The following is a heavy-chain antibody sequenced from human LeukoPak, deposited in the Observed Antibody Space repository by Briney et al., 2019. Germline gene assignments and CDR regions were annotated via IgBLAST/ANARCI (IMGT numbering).Heavy chain of an antibody. CDR1: GFTFNSYA. Sequence: GGSLRLSCVASGFTFNSYAMNWVRQAPGKGLEWVAVISFDESHEYYADSVKGRFTISRDNSRNTVYLQMDSLRAEDTAVYYCARAAGVRNWFDPWGQGTQVTVSS. V-gene: IGHV3-30*14. CDR3: ARAAGVRNWFDP. J-gene: IGHJ5*02. CDR2: ISFDESHE.